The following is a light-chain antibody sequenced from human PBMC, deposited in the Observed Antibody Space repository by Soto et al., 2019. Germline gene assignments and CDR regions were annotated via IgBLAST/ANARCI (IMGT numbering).Light chain of an antibody. Sequence: EVVLTQSPGTLSLSPGEKATVSCRTSQSVSSSYFAWYQQKPGQAPRLLIYGVSNRATSIPDRFSGSGSGTHFTLTINSLEPEDFAVYFCQQYPQSRLTFGQGTNVEIK. CDR2: GVS. V-gene: IGKV3-20*01. CDR3: QQYPQSRLT. CDR1: QSVSSSY. J-gene: IGKJ1*01.